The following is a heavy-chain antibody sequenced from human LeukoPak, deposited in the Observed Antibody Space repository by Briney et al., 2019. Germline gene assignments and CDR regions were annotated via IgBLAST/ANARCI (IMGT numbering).Heavy chain of an antibody. Sequence: SVKVSCKASGGTFSSYAISWVRQAPGQGLEWMGGIIPIFGTANYAQKFQGRVTITTDESTSTAYMELSSLRSEDTAVYYCARCWSGYYDYYYYYMDVWGKGTTVTVSS. CDR3: ARCWSGYYDYYYYYMDV. J-gene: IGHJ6*03. CDR2: IIPIFGTA. CDR1: GGTFSSYA. V-gene: IGHV1-69*05. D-gene: IGHD3-3*01.